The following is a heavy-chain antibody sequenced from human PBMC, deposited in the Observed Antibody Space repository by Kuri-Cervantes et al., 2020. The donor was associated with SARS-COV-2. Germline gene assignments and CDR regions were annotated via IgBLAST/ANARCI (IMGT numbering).Heavy chain of an antibody. CDR3: ARATPSGPTTPGI. CDR2: IIPVLGIA. Sequence: SVKVSCKASGGTFSSYAISWVRQAPGQGLEWMGRIIPVLGIANYAQKFQGRVTITADKSTSTAYMELSSLRSEDTAVYYCARATPSGPTTPGIWGQGTMVTVSS. CDR1: GGTFSSYA. D-gene: IGHD3-10*01. J-gene: IGHJ3*02. V-gene: IGHV1-69*04.